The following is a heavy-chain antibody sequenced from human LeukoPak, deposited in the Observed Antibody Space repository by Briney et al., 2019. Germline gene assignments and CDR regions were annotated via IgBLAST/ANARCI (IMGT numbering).Heavy chain of an antibody. D-gene: IGHD3-10*01. CDR2: ISGSGGST. V-gene: IGHV3-23*01. CDR1: GLTFSSYA. Sequence: GGSLRLSCAASGLTFSSYAMSWVRQAPGKGLEWASAISGSGGSTYYADSVKGRFTISRDNSKNTLYLQMNSLRAEDTAVYYCAKDRGYMDSRLGFDYWGQGTLVTVSS. CDR3: AKDRGYMDSRLGFDY. J-gene: IGHJ4*02.